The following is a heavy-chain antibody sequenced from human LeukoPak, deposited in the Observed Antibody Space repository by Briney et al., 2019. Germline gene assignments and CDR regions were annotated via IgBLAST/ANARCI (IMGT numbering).Heavy chain of an antibody. V-gene: IGHV3-30*02. CDR3: AKSVPAIRGEIDY. Sequence: GGSLRLSCAASGFTFSSYGMHWVRQAPGKGLEWVAFIRCDGSNKNYADSVKGRFTISRDNSKNTLYLQMNSLRAEDTAVYYCAKSVPAIRGEIDYWGQGTLVTVSS. CDR1: GFTFSSYG. D-gene: IGHD3-10*01. CDR2: IRCDGSNK. J-gene: IGHJ4*02.